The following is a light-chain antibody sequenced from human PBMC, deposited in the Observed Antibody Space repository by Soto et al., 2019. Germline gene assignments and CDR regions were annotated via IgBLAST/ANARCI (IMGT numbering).Light chain of an antibody. Sequence: EIVMTQSPATLSVSPGERATLSCRASQSISSNLAWYQQKLGQAPRLLIYRASTRATGIPARFSGSGSGTEFTLTISSLQSEDFALYYCHQYENWPQTFGQATKVEI. CDR2: RAS. J-gene: IGKJ1*01. CDR1: QSISSN. CDR3: HQYENWPQT. V-gene: IGKV3-15*01.